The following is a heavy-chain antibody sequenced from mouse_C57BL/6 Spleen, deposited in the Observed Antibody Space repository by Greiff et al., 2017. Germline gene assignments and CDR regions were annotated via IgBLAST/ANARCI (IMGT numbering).Heavy chain of an antibody. Sequence: EVKLEESGGGLVKPGGSLKLSCAASGFTFSSYAMSWVRQTPEKRLEWVATISDGGSYTYYPDNVKGRFTISRDKAKNNLYLQMSQLKSEDAAMYYCARAYYDYDGYYFDYWGQGTTLTVSS. V-gene: IGHV5-4*03. J-gene: IGHJ2*01. CDR1: GFTFSSYA. D-gene: IGHD2-4*01. CDR2: ISDGGSYT. CDR3: ARAYYDYDGYYFDY.